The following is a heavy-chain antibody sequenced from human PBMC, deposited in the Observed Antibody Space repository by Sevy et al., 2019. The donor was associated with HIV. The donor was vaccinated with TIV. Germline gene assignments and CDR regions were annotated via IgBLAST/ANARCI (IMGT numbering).Heavy chain of an antibody. CDR1: GYTFTKYY. J-gene: IGHJ4*02. Sequence: ASVKVSCKASGYTFTKYYIHWLRQAPGQGLEWMGVINPSGGSTTYAQKFQGRVTMTRDTSTTTVYMALSSLRSEDTAFYYCARDKVIFPYYFDYWGQGTLVTVSS. V-gene: IGHV1-46*01. CDR2: INPSGGST. D-gene: IGHD3-9*01. CDR3: ARDKVIFPYYFDY.